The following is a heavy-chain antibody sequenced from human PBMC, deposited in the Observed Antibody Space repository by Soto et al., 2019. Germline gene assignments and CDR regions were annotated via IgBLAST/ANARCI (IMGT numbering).Heavy chain of an antibody. CDR3: AKGTVTSGPFYYYYGMAV. CDR1: GFTFSSYA. V-gene: IGHV3-23*01. Sequence: PGGSLRLSCAASGFTFSSYAMSWVRQAPGKGLEWVSTISGSGGSTYYADSVKGRFTISRDNSKYTLYLQMNSLRAEDTAVYYCAKGTVTSGPFYYYYGMAVWGQGTTVTVSS. J-gene: IGHJ6*02. D-gene: IGHD4-4*01. CDR2: ISGSGGST.